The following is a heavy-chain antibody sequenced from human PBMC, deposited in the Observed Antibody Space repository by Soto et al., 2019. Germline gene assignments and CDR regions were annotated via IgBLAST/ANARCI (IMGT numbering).Heavy chain of an antibody. V-gene: IGHV4-59*01. CDR3: AASCVGCGGFNYYGMDV. D-gene: IGHD2-21*01. J-gene: IGHJ6*02. CDR2: IYYSGST. CDR1: GGSISSYY. Sequence: SETLSLTCTVSGGSISSYYWSWIRQPPGKGLEWIGYIYYSGSTNYNPSLKSRVTISVDTSKYQFSLKLSSVTAADTAVYYCAASCVGCGGFNYYGMDVWGQGTTVTVSS.